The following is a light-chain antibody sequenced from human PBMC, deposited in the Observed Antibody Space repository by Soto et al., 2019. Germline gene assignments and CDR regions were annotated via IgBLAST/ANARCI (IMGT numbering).Light chain of an antibody. CDR1: QSVSSN. CDR3: QQYIRWPLT. CDR2: GAS. Sequence: IVLAQSPGTLTFPLGEGATVSWRASQSVSSNLAWYQQKPGQAPSLLIYGASTRATGTPARFSGSGSGTEFTLTISSLQSEDFAVYYCQQYIRWPLTVGGGTRGIS. V-gene: IGKV3-15*01. J-gene: IGKJ4*01.